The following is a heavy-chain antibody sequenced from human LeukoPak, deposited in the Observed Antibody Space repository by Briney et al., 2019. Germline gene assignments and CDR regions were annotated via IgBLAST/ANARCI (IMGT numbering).Heavy chain of an antibody. Sequence: IPSETLSLTCAVSGGSISSGGYSWSWIRQPPGNGLEWIGYIYHSGSTYYNPSLKSRVTISVDRSKNQFSLKLSSVTAADTAVYYCARGGTTTGGMDVWGQGTTVTVSS. V-gene: IGHV4-30-2*01. CDR1: GGSISSGGYS. J-gene: IGHJ6*02. CDR2: IYHSGST. D-gene: IGHD4-17*01. CDR3: ARGGTTTGGMDV.